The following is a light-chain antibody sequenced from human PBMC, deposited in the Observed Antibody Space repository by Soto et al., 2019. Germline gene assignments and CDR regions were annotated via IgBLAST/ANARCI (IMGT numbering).Light chain of an antibody. J-gene: IGLJ1*01. V-gene: IGLV2-11*01. CDR2: DVS. Sequence: QSVLTQPRSVSGSPGQSVTISCTGTSSDVGGYNYVSWYQQHPGKAPKLMIYDVSKRPSRVPDRFSGSKSGNTASLTISGLQAEDEADYYCCSYAGSYTHVFGTGTKLTVL. CDR3: CSYAGSYTHV. CDR1: SSDVGGYNY.